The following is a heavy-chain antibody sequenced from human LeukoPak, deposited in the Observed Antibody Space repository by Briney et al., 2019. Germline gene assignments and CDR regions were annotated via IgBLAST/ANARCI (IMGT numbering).Heavy chain of an antibody. CDR1: GYTFTSYG. D-gene: IGHD5-24*01. CDR3: ARDLRAFRDGYKNRNYYLDY. Sequence: RASVTVSCKASGYTFTSYGISWVRQAPGQGLEWMGWISAYNGDTNYAQKLQGRVTINTETSTRTAYMEMRRQRCEETGVYYCARDLRAFRDGYKNRNYYLDYWGQGTLVTVSS. CDR2: ISAYNGDT. V-gene: IGHV1-18*01. J-gene: IGHJ4*02.